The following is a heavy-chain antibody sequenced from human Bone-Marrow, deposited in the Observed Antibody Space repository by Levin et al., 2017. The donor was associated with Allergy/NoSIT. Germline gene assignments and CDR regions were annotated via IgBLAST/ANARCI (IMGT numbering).Heavy chain of an antibody. Sequence: PGGSLRLSCAASGFTFSSYRFNWVRQAPGKGLEWVASITTGGSYAYYADSVKGRFTISRDNARNSLLLQMNSLRAEDTAIYYWARSTCGGDCYLGYWGQGALVTVSS. D-gene: IGHD2-21*01. CDR2: ITTGGSYA. CDR3: ARSTCGGDCYLGY. V-gene: IGHV3-21*01. CDR1: GFTFSSYR. J-gene: IGHJ4*02.